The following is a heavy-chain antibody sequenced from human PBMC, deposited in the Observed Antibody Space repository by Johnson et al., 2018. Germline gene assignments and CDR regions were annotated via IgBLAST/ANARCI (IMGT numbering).Heavy chain of an antibody. V-gene: IGHV1-58*02. CDR1: GGTFSSYA. Sequence: QLVQSGAEVKKPGSSVKVSCKASGGTFSSYAISWVRQAPGQGLEWIGWIVVGSGNTNYAQKFQERVTITRDMSTSTAYMELGSLRSEDTAVYDGAADTAGADGMDVWGQGTTVTVSS. CDR2: IVVGSGNT. D-gene: IGHD4/OR15-4a*01. CDR3: AADTAGADGMDV. J-gene: IGHJ6*02.